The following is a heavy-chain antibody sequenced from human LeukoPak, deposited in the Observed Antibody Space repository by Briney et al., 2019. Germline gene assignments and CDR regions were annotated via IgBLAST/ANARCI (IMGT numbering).Heavy chain of an antibody. V-gene: IGHV3-30-3*01. CDR3: ARDDGAVAWSTYYYYYGMDV. J-gene: IGHJ6*02. Sequence: PGGSLRLSCAASGFTFSSYAMHWVRQAPGKGLEWVAFISYDGSNKYYADSVKGRFTISRDNSKNTLYLQMNSLRAEDTAVYYCARDDGAVAWSTYYYYYGMDVWGQGTTVTVSS. CDR1: GFTFSSYA. CDR2: ISYDGSNK. D-gene: IGHD3-3*01.